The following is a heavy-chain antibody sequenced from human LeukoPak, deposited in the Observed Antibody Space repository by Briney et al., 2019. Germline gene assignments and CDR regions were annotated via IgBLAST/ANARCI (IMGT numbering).Heavy chain of an antibody. V-gene: IGHV1-18*01. CDR3: ARAYGYSYVAYFDY. J-gene: IGHJ4*02. CDR1: GYTFTSYG. CDR2: ISAYNGNT. Sequence: ASVKVSCKASGYTFTSYGISWVRQAPGQGLEWMGWISAYNGNTNYAQKLQGRVTMTTGTSTSTAYMELRSLRSDDTAVYYCARAYGYSYVAYFDYWGQGTLVTVSS. D-gene: IGHD5-18*01.